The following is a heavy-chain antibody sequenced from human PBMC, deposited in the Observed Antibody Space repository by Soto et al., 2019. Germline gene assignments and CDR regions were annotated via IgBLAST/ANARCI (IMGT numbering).Heavy chain of an antibody. D-gene: IGHD3-22*01. J-gene: IGHJ4*02. CDR3: ARDSGDTSGYVLDY. Sequence: GASVKVSCKASGYTFTTYYIHWVRQAPGQGLEWMGIINPNGGGTSYAQKFQGRVTMTRDTSTSTVYMELSSLRSEDTAVYYCARDSGDTSGYVLDYWGQGALVTVSS. CDR2: INPNGGGT. CDR1: GYTFTTYY. V-gene: IGHV1-46*01.